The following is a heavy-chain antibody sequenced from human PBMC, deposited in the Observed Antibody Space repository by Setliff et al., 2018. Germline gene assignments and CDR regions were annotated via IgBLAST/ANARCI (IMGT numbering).Heavy chain of an antibody. Sequence: ASVKVSCKASGYIFTNYGVSWVRQAPGQGLEWMGWISGYNGNTNYAQKVQGRVTMTTDTSTSTAYMELRSLRSGDTAVYYCARHGDASFYYDILTGYSPPYYFDYWGQGTLVTLL. D-gene: IGHD3-9*01. J-gene: IGHJ4*02. V-gene: IGHV1-18*01. CDR3: ARHGDASFYYDILTGYSPPYYFDY. CDR1: GYIFTNYG. CDR2: ISGYNGNT.